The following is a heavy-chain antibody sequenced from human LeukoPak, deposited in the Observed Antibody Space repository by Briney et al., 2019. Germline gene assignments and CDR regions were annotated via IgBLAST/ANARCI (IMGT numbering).Heavy chain of an antibody. J-gene: IGHJ6*04. D-gene: IGHD2-2*01. CDR1: GYSFTSYW. CDR2: IYPGDSDT. V-gene: IGHV5-51*01. Sequence: GESLKISCKGSGYSFTSYWIGWVRQMPGKGLEWMGIIYPGDSDTRYSPSFQGQVTISADKSISTAYLQWSSLKASDTAMYYCARSSTENYYYYGMDVWGKGTTVTVSS. CDR3: ARSSTENYYYYGMDV.